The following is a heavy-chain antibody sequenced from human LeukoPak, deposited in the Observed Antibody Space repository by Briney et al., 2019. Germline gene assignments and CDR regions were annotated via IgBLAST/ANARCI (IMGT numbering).Heavy chain of an antibody. D-gene: IGHD6-13*01. CDR1: DGSINGYY. CDR3: ARVGMAAAGTRGLTGSDPFDY. V-gene: IGHV4-59*01. J-gene: IGHJ4*02. Sequence: KPSETLSLTCTVSDGSINGYYWSWIRQPPGKGLDWIGYMYSGGTTNYSPSLKSRVTISEDMSKNQFSLKLTSVTAADTAVYYCARVGMAAAGTRGLTGSDPFDYWGQGTLVTVSS. CDR2: MYSGGTT.